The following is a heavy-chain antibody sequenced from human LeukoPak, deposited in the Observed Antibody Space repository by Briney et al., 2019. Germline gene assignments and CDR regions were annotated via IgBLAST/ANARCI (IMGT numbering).Heavy chain of an antibody. V-gene: IGHV3-23*01. J-gene: IGHJ4*02. D-gene: IGHD5-24*01. CDR2: ISGSGGST. Sequence: GGSLRLSCAASGFTFSSYAMSWVRQAPGKGLEWVSAISGSGGSTYYADSVKGRFTISRDNSKNTLFLQMNSLRAEDTAVYYCAISVRDGYNYYFDYWGQGTLVTVSS. CDR3: AISVRDGYNYYFDY. CDR1: GFTFSSYA.